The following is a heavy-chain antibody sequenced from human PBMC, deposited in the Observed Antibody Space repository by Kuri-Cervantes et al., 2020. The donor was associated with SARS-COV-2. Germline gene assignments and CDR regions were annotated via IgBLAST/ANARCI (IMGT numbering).Heavy chain of an antibody. CDR1: GFTFSSYG. CDR3: ASRRGKEYSSALGPWNFDL. Sequence: GGSLRLSCAASGFTFSSYGMHWVRQAPGKGLEWVAFIRYDGSNKYYADSVKGRFTISRDNSKNTLYLQMNSLRAEDTAGYYWASRRGKEYSSALGPWNFDLWGRGTLVTVSS. V-gene: IGHV3-30*02. D-gene: IGHD6-6*01. J-gene: IGHJ2*01. CDR2: IRYDGSNK.